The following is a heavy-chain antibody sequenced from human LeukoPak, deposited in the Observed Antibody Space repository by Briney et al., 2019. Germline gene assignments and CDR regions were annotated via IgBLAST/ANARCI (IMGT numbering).Heavy chain of an antibody. CDR1: GGTFSSYA. Sequence: GASVKVSCKASGGTFSSYAISWVRQAPGQGLEWMGGIIPIFGTANYAQKFQGRVTITADKSTSTAYMELNSLGSEDTAVYYCARERRAWGEDFWGQGTLVTVSS. D-gene: IGHD3-16*01. J-gene: IGHJ4*02. CDR3: ARERRAWGEDF. CDR2: IIPIFGTA. V-gene: IGHV1-69*06.